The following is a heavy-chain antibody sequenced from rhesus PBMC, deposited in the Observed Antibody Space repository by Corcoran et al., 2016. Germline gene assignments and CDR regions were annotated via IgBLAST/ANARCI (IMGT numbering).Heavy chain of an antibody. V-gene: IGHV4S10*01. CDR1: GGSISDSYR. CDR3: ARLRSGDYYSFDY. J-gene: IGHJ4*01. D-gene: IGHD3-34*01. Sequence: QVQLQESGPGLVKPSETLSLTCAVSGGSISDSYRWSWIRQPPGKGLEWIGYINASSTITNYNPSLKSRVTSSKDTSKNQFSWKLSSVTAADTAGYYCARLRSGDYYSFDYWGQGVLVTVSS. CDR2: INASSTIT.